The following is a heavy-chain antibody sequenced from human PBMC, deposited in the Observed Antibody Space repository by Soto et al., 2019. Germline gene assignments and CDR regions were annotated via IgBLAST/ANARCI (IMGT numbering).Heavy chain of an antibody. CDR3: AKPEGYSYGNDYYYYGMDV. Sequence: VQLVQSGAEVKKPGSSVKVSCKASGGTFSSSAISWVRQAPGQGLEWMGGIIPIFGTANYAQKFQGRVTITADESTSTAYMELSSLRSEDTAVYYCAKPEGYSYGNDYYYYGMDVWGQGTTVTVSS. D-gene: IGHD5-18*01. V-gene: IGHV1-69*01. J-gene: IGHJ6*02. CDR2: IIPIFGTA. CDR1: GGTFSSSA.